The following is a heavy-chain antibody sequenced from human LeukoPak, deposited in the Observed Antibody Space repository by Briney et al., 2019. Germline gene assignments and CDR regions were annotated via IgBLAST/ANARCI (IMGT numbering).Heavy chain of an antibody. CDR1: GFTFSNYW. Sequence: GGSLRLSCAASGFTFSNYWMHWVRQAPGKGLVWVSRISTDGSSTAYADFVKGRFTISRDNAQNTLYLQMNSLRAEDTAVYFCARGFLGACSGASCYSGYWGQGTLLTVSS. J-gene: IGHJ4*02. CDR3: ARGFLGACSGASCYSGY. V-gene: IGHV3-74*01. CDR2: ISTDGSST. D-gene: IGHD2-15*01.